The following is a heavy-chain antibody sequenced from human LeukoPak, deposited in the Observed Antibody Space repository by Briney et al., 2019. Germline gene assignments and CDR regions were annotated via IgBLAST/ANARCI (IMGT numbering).Heavy chain of an antibody. CDR3: AKGGSGSRWSTFDY. J-gene: IGHJ4*02. CDR1: GGSISSYY. V-gene: IGHV4-59*12. CDR2: ISDIGSI. Sequence: NPSETLSLTCTVSGGSISSYYWSWIRQPPGKGLEWIAYISDIGSINYNPSLKSRVTMSVDTSKNHFSLKLSSVTAADTAVYFCAKGGSGSRWSTFDYWGQGTLVTVSS. D-gene: IGHD6-13*01.